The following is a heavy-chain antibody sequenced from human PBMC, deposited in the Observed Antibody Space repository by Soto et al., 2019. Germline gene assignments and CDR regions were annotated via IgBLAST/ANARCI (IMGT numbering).Heavy chain of an antibody. CDR1: GGSITSDYSC. Sequence: SETLSLTCTVSGGSITSDYSCWSWIRQPPGEGLEWIGHIFDSGTTYTNPSLKSRVTISVDRSKNQFSLKLSFVTAADRAVYYCARVPGPWGQGTVVTVS. D-gene: IGHD7-27*01. CDR3: ARVPGP. J-gene: IGHJ5*02. CDR2: IFDSGTT. V-gene: IGHV4-30-4*02.